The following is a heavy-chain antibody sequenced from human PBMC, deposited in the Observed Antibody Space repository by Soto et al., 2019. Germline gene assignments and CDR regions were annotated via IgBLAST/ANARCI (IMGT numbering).Heavy chain of an antibody. V-gene: IGHV4-4*07. J-gene: IGHJ3*02. CDR1: EHSTISSY. CDR2: IYSGGSN. Sequence: SKTLSLRCPVSEHSTISSYASLLRQPAGKGLEWIGNIYSGGSNNYNPSLQSRVTMSVDPYKNQFSLMLSAVTAANTDMYDGARLIVGVLEVGAFDIWGQGTMVPVSS. D-gene: IGHD1-26*01. CDR3: ARLIVGVLEVGAFDI.